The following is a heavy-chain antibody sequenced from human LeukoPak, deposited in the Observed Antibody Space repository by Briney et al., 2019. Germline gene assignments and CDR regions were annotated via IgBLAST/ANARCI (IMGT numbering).Heavy chain of an antibody. D-gene: IGHD3-22*01. CDR3: ANEDDSSGYYPEHFQH. CDR2: ISYDGSNK. J-gene: IGHJ1*01. CDR1: GFTFSSYG. Sequence: PGRSLRLSCAASGFTFSSYGMHWVRQAPGKGLEWVAVISYDGSNKYYADSVKGRFTISRDNSKNTLYLQMNSLRAEDTAVYYCANEDDSSGYYPEHFQHWGQGTLVTVSS. V-gene: IGHV3-30*18.